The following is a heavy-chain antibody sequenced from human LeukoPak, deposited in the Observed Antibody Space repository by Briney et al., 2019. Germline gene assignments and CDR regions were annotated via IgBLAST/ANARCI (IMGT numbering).Heavy chain of an antibody. V-gene: IGHV3-23*01. Sequence: SGGSLRLSCAASGFTFSSYAMSWVRQAPGKGLEWVSAISGSGGSTYYADSVKGRFTISRDNSKNTLYLQMNSLGAEDTAVYYCAKDLTTYYDFWSGYFVRSFDAFDIWGQGTMVTVSS. CDR1: GFTFSSYA. CDR3: AKDLTTYYDFWSGYFVRSFDAFDI. D-gene: IGHD3-3*01. CDR2: ISGSGGST. J-gene: IGHJ3*02.